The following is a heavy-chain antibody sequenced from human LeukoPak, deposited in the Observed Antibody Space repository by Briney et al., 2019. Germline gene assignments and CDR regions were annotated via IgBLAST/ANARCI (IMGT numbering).Heavy chain of an antibody. D-gene: IGHD3-10*01. CDR1: GVSVTSTNW. Sequence: ETLSLTCDVSGVSVTSTNWWTWVRQAPGKGLEWVSTVTSGGTTYYADSVKGLYTISRDNSKNTLYLQMNSLRAEDTAVYYCAKYVSGTYYRGLDYWGQGTLVTVSS. V-gene: IGHV3-53*01. CDR2: VTSGGTT. CDR3: AKYVSGTYYRGLDY. J-gene: IGHJ4*02.